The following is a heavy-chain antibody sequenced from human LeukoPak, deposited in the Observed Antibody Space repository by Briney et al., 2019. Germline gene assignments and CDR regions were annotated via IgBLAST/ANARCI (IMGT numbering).Heavy chain of an antibody. CDR1: GFTVSSNY. D-gene: IGHD3-9*01. V-gene: IGHV3-53*01. J-gene: IGHJ6*02. Sequence: GGSLRLSCAASGFTVSSNYMTWVRQAPGKGLEWVSVISTGGTTYYADSVKGRITVSRDSSKNTLYLQMNSLRAEDTAVYYCAGNRRYQSYGVDVWGQGTTVTVSS. CDR2: ISTGGTT. CDR3: AGNRRYQSYGVDV.